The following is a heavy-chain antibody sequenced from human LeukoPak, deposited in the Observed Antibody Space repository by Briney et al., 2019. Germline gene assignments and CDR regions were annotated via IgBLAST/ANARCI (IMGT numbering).Heavy chain of an antibody. CDR1: GFTFSSYG. J-gene: IGHJ6*02. Sequence: GGSLRLSCAASGFTFSSYGMHWVRQAPGKGLEWVAVISYDGSNKYYADSVKGRFTISRDNSKNTLYLQMNSLRAEDTAVYYCAKDTPDYYYGMDVWGQGTTVTASS. V-gene: IGHV3-30*18. CDR3: AKDTPDYYYGMDV. CDR2: ISYDGSNK.